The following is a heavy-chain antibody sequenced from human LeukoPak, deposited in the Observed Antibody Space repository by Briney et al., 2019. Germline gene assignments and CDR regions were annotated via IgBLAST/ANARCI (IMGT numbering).Heavy chain of an antibody. CDR3: ARSSSASGYSSSWSPSTEYYYYYYMDV. D-gene: IGHD6-13*01. CDR1: GYTFTSYG. V-gene: IGHV1-18*01. Sequence: GASVKVSCKASGYTFTSYGISWVRQAPGQGLEWMGWISAYNGNTNYAQKFQGRVTITADESTSTAYMELSSLRSEDTAVYYCARSSSASGYSSSWSPSTEYYYYYYMDVWGKGTTVTISS. J-gene: IGHJ6*03. CDR2: ISAYNGNT.